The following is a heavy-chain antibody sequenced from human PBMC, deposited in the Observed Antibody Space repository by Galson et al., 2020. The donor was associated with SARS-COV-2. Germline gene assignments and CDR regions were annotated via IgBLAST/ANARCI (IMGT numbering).Heavy chain of an antibody. Sequence: SQTLSLTCGVYGGSFTGYYWSWIRQPPGKGLEWLGEIHHSGSTNYNPSLKSRVIISLDTSKNQFSLKLSSVTAADTAVYYCARSSRTSSAPLWGQGTLVTVSS. J-gene: IGHJ4*02. CDR2: IHHSGST. CDR3: ARSSRTSSAPL. D-gene: IGHD2-15*01. V-gene: IGHV4-34*01. CDR1: GGSFTGYY.